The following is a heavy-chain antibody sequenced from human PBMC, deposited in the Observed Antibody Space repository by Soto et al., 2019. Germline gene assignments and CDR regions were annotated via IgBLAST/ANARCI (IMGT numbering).Heavy chain of an antibody. Sequence: MQLVESGGGLIEPGRSLRLSCAASGFTFDDYAIHWVRQAPRKGLEWVSGISWNSAAIDYAVSVKGRFTIVRDNAMNSLYLQMNHLRPEDTAFYYCAKDRGSSSWDPIFDFWGQGILVTVSS. CDR2: ISWNSAAI. V-gene: IGHV3-9*01. CDR3: AKDRGSSSWDPIFDF. J-gene: IGHJ4*02. D-gene: IGHD6-13*01. CDR1: GFTFDDYA.